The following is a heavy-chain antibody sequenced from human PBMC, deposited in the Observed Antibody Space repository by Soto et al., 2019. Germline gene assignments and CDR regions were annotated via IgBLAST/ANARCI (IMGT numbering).Heavy chain of an antibody. CDR1: GFPLSSYG. Sequence: EVQLLESGGGLVQPGGSLRLSCAASGFPLSSYGMTWVRQAPGKGLEWVSAITGTGGNTYYVDSVKRRFTSSRDNSKNILYLQVNSLRVEDPAVYYCARIRGYWYGLDVWGQGTTVTVSS. CDR2: ITGTGGNT. V-gene: IGHV3-23*01. J-gene: IGHJ6*02. CDR3: ARIRGYWYGLDV.